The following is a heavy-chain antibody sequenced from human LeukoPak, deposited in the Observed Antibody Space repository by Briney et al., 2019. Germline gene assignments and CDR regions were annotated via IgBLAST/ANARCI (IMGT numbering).Heavy chain of an antibody. CDR3: ARGSSGSHYYFDY. J-gene: IGHJ4*02. V-gene: IGHV4-59*01. CDR2: IYYSGST. Sequence: PSETLSLTCTVSGGSISSYYWSWIRQPPGKGLEWIGYIYYSGSTNYNPSLKSRVTISVDTSKNQFSLKLSSVTAADTAVYYCARGSSGSHYYFDYWGQGTLVTVYS. CDR1: GGSISSYY. D-gene: IGHD3-10*01.